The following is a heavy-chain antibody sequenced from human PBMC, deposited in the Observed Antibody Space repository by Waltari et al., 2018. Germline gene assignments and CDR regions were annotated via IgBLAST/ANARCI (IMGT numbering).Heavy chain of an antibody. D-gene: IGHD1-26*01. Sequence: QVQLVESGGGVVQPGRSLRLSCAASGFTFSSYAMHWVRQAPGKGLEWVAVISYDGSNKYYADSVKGRFTISRDNSKNTLYLQMNSLRAEDTAVYYWASGDWELLDYWGQGTLVTVSS. V-gene: IGHV3-30-3*01. CDR2: ISYDGSNK. CDR3: ASGDWELLDY. CDR1: GFTFSSYA. J-gene: IGHJ4*02.